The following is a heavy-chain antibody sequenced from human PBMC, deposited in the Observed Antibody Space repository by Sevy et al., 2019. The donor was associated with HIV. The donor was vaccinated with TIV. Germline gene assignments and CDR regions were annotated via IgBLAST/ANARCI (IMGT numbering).Heavy chain of an antibody. Sequence: GGSLRLSCAASGFTFSDHYMEGVRQAPGKGLEWVGRIRNKADSYTTEYAASVKGRLTISRDDSKNSLFLLMNSLKTEDTAVYYCATHAGIAAAGRVFDYWGQGTLVTVSS. CDR1: GFTFSDHY. CDR2: IRNKADSYTT. D-gene: IGHD6-13*01. CDR3: ATHAGIAAAGRVFDY. J-gene: IGHJ4*02. V-gene: IGHV3-72*01.